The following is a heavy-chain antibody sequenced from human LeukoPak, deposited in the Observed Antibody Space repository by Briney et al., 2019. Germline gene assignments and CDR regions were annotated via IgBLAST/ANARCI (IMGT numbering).Heavy chain of an antibody. D-gene: IGHD2-15*01. CDR2: IIPIFGTA. J-gene: IGHJ6*03. Sequence: SVKVSCKASGGTFSSYAISWVRQAPGQGLEWMGGIIPIFGTANYAQKFQGRVTITTDESTSTAYMELSSLRSEGTAVYYCARDIYGVARGHYYYYYMDVWGKGTTVTVSS. CDR1: GGTFSSYA. V-gene: IGHV1-69*05. CDR3: ARDIYGVARGHYYYYYMDV.